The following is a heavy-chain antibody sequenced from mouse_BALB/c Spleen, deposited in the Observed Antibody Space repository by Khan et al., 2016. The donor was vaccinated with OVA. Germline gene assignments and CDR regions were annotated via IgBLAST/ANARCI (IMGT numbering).Heavy chain of an antibody. CDR3: ARNYRYDY. Sequence: EVKLLESGPGLVKPSQSLSLTCTVTGYSITSDYAWNWIRQFPGNKLEWMGYISYSGSTSYNPSLKSRISITRDTSKNQFFLQLNSVTTEDTATYYCARNYRYDYWGQGTTLTVSS. CDR1: GYSITSDYA. CDR2: ISYSGST. V-gene: IGHV3-2*02. J-gene: IGHJ2*01. D-gene: IGHD2-14*01.